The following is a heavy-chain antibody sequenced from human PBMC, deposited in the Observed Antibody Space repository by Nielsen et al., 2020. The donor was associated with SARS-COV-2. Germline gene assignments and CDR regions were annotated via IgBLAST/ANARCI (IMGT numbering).Heavy chain of an antibody. V-gene: IGHV3-74*01. CDR2: IKSDGSGT. CDR3: ARDPPKYSSSSEGDFDY. Sequence: GGSLRLSCAASGFTFSIYWIHWVRQAPGKGLAWVSRIKSDGSGTIYADSVEGRFTISRDNAKNTLYLQMNSLRDEDTAVYYCARDPPKYSSSSEGDFDYWGQGTLVTVSS. D-gene: IGHD6-6*01. CDR1: GFTFSIYW. J-gene: IGHJ4*02.